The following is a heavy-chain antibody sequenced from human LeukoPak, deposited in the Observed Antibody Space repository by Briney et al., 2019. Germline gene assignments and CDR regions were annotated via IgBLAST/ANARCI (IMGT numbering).Heavy chain of an antibody. CDR3: ARDTPFDYYDSSGYPDY. D-gene: IGHD3-22*01. Sequence: HAGGSLRLSCAASGFTFSSYAMHWVRQAPGKGLEWVAVISYDGSNKYYADSVKGRFTISRDNSKNTLYLQMNSLRAEDTAVYYCARDTPFDYYDSSGYPDYWGQGTLVTVSS. CDR2: ISYDGSNK. J-gene: IGHJ4*02. V-gene: IGHV3-30-3*01. CDR1: GFTFSSYA.